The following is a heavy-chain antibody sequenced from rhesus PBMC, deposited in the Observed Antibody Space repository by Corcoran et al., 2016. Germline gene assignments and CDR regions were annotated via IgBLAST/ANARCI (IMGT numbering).Heavy chain of an antibody. CDR2: INGNSGIT. CDR1: GGSFSSYW. CDR3: ARSGAVIVVSTVDY. Sequence: QVQLQESGPGLVKPSETLSLTCAVSGGSFSSYWWSWIRQTPGKGLGWIGEINGNSGITNYHPSLKSRVTISKDASKNQFSLKLSSVTTADTAVYYCARSGAVIVVSTVDYWGQGVLVTVSS. D-gene: IGHD2-39*01. V-gene: IGHV4-80*01. J-gene: IGHJ4*01.